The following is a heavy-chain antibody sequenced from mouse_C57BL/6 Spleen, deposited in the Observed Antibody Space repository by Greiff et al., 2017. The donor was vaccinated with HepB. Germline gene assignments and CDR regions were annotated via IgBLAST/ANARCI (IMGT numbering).Heavy chain of an antibody. Sequence: QVQLQQPGAELVRPGTSVKLSCKASGYTFTSYWMHWVKQRPGQGLEWIGVIDPSDSYTNYNQKFKGKATLTVDTSSSTAYMQLSSLTSEDSAVYYCAVTVVATPFDYWGQGTTLTVSS. CDR3: AVTVVATPFDY. CDR1: GYTFTSYW. J-gene: IGHJ2*01. V-gene: IGHV1-59*01. CDR2: IDPSDSYT. D-gene: IGHD1-1*01.